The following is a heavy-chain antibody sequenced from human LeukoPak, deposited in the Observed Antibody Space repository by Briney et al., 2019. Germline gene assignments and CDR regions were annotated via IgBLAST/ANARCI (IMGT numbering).Heavy chain of an antibody. J-gene: IGHJ6*03. CDR1: GGSISSYY. V-gene: IGHV4-59*01. CDR3: ARTMEGYCSGGSCYQYSYYMDV. CDR2: IYYSGST. D-gene: IGHD2-15*01. Sequence: SETLSLTCTVSGGSISSYYWSWIRQPPGKGLEWIGYIYYSGSTNYNPSLKSRVTISVDTSKNQFSLKLTSVTAADTAVYYCARTMEGYCSGGSCYQYSYYMDVWGQGTMVTVSS.